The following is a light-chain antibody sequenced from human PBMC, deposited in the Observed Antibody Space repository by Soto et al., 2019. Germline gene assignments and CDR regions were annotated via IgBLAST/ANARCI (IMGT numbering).Light chain of an antibody. Sequence: VIWMTQSPSLLSASTGDRVTISCRMSQCISSYLAWYQQKPGKAPELLIYAASTLQSGVPSRFRGSGAGTDFTITISCLQSEDFATYYCQQYYSFPWTVGQGTKVEIK. CDR2: AAS. CDR1: QCISSY. J-gene: IGKJ1*01. CDR3: QQYYSFPWT. V-gene: IGKV1D-8*01.